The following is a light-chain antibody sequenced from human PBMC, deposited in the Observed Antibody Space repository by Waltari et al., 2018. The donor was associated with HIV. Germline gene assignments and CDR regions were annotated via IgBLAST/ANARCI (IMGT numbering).Light chain of an antibody. CDR3: SSYANKNGFYVV. Sequence: QSALTQPPSASGSPGQSVTISCTGTNCDIGGYNSVPWYQQHPGNAPKLVISEVTKRPSGVPGRFSGSKSGTTASLTVSGLQAEDEADYYCSSYANKNGFYVVFGGGTRLTVL. CDR2: EVT. V-gene: IGLV2-8*01. CDR1: NCDIGGYNS. J-gene: IGLJ2*01.